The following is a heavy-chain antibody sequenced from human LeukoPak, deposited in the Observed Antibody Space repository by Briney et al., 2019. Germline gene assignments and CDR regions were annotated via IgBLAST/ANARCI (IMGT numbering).Heavy chain of an antibody. Sequence: SETLSLTCTVSGVSISSYYWSWIRQPPGKGLEWIGYIYYSGSTNYNPSLKSRVTISVDTSKNQFSLKLSSVTAADTAVYYCARDPGDEDYGESYFDYWGQGTLVTVSS. V-gene: IGHV4-59*01. CDR3: ARDPGDEDYGESYFDY. D-gene: IGHD4-17*01. CDR1: GVSISSYY. J-gene: IGHJ4*02. CDR2: IYYSGST.